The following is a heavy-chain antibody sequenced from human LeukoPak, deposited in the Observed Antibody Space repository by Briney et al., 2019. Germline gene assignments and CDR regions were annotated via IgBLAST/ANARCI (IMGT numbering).Heavy chain of an antibody. CDR3: ARGDDGYSYGTFDY. Sequence: ASVKVSCKASGYTFTGYYMHWVRQAPGQGFEWMGWINPNSGSTNYAQKFQGRVTMTRDTSISTAYMELSRLRSDDTAVYYCARGDDGYSYGTFDYWGQGTLVTVSS. CDR1: GYTFTGYY. CDR2: INPNSGST. J-gene: IGHJ4*02. V-gene: IGHV1-2*02. D-gene: IGHD5-18*01.